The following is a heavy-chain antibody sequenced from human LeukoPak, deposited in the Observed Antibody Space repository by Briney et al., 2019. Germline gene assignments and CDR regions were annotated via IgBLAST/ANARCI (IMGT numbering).Heavy chain of an antibody. Sequence: SETLSLTCTVSGGSISNYYWSWIRQPAGKGLEWIGRIYSSGSSNYNPSLKSRVTISVDKSKNQFSLNLRSVTAADTAVYYCARGDGDSSSRYGYYYSSMDVWGNGTTVTVSS. J-gene: IGHJ6*03. CDR1: GGSISNYY. D-gene: IGHD6-13*01. V-gene: IGHV4-4*07. CDR2: IYSSGSS. CDR3: ARGDGDSSSRYGYYYSSMDV.